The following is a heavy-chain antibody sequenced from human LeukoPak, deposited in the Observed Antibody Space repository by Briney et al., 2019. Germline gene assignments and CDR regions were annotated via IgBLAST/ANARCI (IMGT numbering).Heavy chain of an antibody. J-gene: IGHJ4*02. CDR1: GDSVSSSSYY. Sequence: SETLSLTCTVSGDSVSSSSYYWGWIRQPPGKGLEWIGSIYYSGSTYYNPSLKSRVTISVDTSKNQFSLKLSSVTAADTAVYYCARLSRGGSYGFDYWGQGTLVTVSS. D-gene: IGHD1-26*01. CDR3: ARLSRGGSYGFDY. CDR2: IYYSGST. V-gene: IGHV4-39*01.